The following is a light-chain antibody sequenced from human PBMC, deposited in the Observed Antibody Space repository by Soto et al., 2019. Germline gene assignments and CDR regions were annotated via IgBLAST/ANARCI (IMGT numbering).Light chain of an antibody. Sequence: ESVLTQSPGTLSLSPVERATLSCGGSQSVSSSLAWYQQKTGQAPRLLISGASNRATGIPDRFSGSGSGTDFTLTISRLEPEDFALYHCQQYAAGSPITFGQGTRLEIK. CDR2: GAS. CDR1: QSVSSS. V-gene: IGKV3-20*01. J-gene: IGKJ5*01. CDR3: QQYAAGSPIT.